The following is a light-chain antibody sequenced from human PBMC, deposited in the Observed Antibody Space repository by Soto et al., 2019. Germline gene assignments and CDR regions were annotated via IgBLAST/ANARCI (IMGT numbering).Light chain of an antibody. Sequence: EIVLTQSPGTLSLSPGERATLSCRASQGVASRYLAWYQQQPGQAPRLLIYGASTMDTGIPDRFSGSGLGTDFTLTISRLEPEDFAVYYCQQYGSSPTAFGQGTRLEIK. CDR2: GAS. CDR1: QGVASRY. J-gene: IGKJ5*01. CDR3: QQYGSSPTA. V-gene: IGKV3-20*01.